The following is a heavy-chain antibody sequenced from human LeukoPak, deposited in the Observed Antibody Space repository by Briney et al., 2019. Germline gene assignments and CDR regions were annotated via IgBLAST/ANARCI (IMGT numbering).Heavy chain of an antibody. J-gene: IGHJ4*02. Sequence: ASVKVSCKASGYTFTSYGISWVRQAPGQGLEWMGWISGYNGDTNYAQNLQGRVTMTADTSTSTAYMELRNLRYDDTAVYYCAKDIHPGLGSGASCCFDYWGQGTLVTVSS. CDR3: AKDIHPGLGSGASCCFDY. V-gene: IGHV1-18*01. CDR2: ISGYNGDT. CDR1: GYTFTSYG. D-gene: IGHD2-15*01.